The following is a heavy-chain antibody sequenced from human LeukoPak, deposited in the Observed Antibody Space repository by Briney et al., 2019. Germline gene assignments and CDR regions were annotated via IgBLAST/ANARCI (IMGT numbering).Heavy chain of an antibody. V-gene: IGHV3-21*01. CDR3: ARDPISITVGDY. CDR2: ISSSSSYI. J-gene: IGHJ4*02. CDR1: GFTFSSYS. D-gene: IGHD3-10*01. Sequence: GGSLRLSCAASGFTFSSYSMNWVRQAPGKGLEWVSSISSSSSYIYYADSVKGRFTISRDNAKNPLYLQMNSLRAEDTAVYYCARDPISITVGDYWGQGTLVTVSS.